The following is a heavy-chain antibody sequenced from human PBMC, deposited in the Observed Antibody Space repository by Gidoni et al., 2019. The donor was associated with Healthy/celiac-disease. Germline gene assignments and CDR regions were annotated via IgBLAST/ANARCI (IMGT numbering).Heavy chain of an antibody. CDR2: IYHSGST. Sequence: QVQLQESGPGLVKPSGTLSLTCAVSGGSISSLNWWSWFRQPPGKGLEWIGEIYHSGSTNYNPSLKSRVTISVDKSKNQFSLKLSSVTAADTAVYYCARGYDYVWGSYLNYYDSSGYYYWGQGTLVTVSS. D-gene: IGHD3-16*01. CDR1: GGSISSLNW. J-gene: IGHJ4*02. V-gene: IGHV4-4*02. CDR3: ARGYDYVWGSYLNYYDSSGYYY.